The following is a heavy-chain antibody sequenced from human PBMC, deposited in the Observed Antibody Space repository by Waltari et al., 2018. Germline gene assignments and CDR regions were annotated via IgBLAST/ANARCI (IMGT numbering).Heavy chain of an antibody. J-gene: IGHJ4*02. CDR1: GFTFSSYP. Sequence: EVQLLESGGGLVQPGGSLRLSCAASGFTFSSYPMTGVRQAPGKGLEWVSAIRGSGGSTYYADSVKGRFTISRDNSKNTLYLQMNSLRAEDTAVYYCAKDHQWLAPGAFDYWGQGTLVTVSS. CDR2: IRGSGGST. D-gene: IGHD6-19*01. CDR3: AKDHQWLAPGAFDY. V-gene: IGHV3-23*01.